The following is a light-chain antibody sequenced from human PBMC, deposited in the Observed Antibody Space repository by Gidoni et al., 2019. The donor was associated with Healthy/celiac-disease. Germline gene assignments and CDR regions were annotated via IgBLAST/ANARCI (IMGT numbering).Light chain of an antibody. J-gene: IGKJ3*01. Sequence: DIVMPQPPDSLAVSLGERATTNCKSTQSVLYSSNNQNYLAWYQQKPGQPPKLLIYWASTRESGVPDRFSGSGSGTDFTLTISSLQAEDVAVYYCQQYYSAPPTFGPGTKVDIK. CDR2: WAS. CDR1: QSVLYSSNNQNY. V-gene: IGKV4-1*01. CDR3: QQYYSAPPT.